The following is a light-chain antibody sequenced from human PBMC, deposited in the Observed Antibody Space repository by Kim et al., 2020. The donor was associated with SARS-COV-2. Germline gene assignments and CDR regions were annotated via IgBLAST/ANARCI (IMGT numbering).Light chain of an antibody. Sequence: ALGQTVECTCQGDSLRSDYSSWYQQKPGQAPVLVIYAKTTRPSGIPDRFSGSSSRDTASLTITGAQAEDEADYYCSSRDSNNKHLIFGGGTQLTVL. CDR3: SSRDSNNKHLI. CDR2: AKT. V-gene: IGLV3-19*01. CDR1: SLRSDY. J-gene: IGLJ2*01.